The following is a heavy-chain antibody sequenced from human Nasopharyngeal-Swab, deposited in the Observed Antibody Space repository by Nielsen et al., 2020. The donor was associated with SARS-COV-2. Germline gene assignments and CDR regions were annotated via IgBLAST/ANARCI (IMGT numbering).Heavy chain of an antibody. CDR1: GFTFSSSG. J-gene: IGHJ4*02. V-gene: IGHV3-30*18. CDR2: ISYDGSNK. Sequence: GESLKISCAASGFTFSSSGMHWVRQAPGKGLEWVAAISYDGSNKYYADSVKGRFTISRDNSKNTLYLQMNSLRAEDTAVYYCAKGISGSYYDYFDYWGQGTLVTVSS. D-gene: IGHD1-26*01. CDR3: AKGISGSYYDYFDY.